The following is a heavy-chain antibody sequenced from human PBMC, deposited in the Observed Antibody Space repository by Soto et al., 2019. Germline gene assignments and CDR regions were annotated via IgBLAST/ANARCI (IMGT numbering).Heavy chain of an antibody. J-gene: IGHJ3*01. CDR3: NTAPGGSK. CDR1: GFTFNNAW. CDR2: IKSKADGGII. Sequence: EVQLVESGGGLVKPGGSLRLSCAASGFTFNNAWMTWVRQAPGKGLEWVGRIKSKADGGIIDYAAPVRGRFTISRDDSTNTVYLQMNSLKTEDTAMYYCNTAPGGSKWGQGTMVTVSS. V-gene: IGHV3-15*01.